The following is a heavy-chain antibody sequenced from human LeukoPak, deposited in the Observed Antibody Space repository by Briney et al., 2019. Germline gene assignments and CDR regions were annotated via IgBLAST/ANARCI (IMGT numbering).Heavy chain of an antibody. J-gene: IGHJ4*02. V-gene: IGHV3-23*01. Sequence: GGPLRLSCAASGFTFSSYAMSWVRQAPGKGLEWVSAISGSGGSTYYADSVKGRFTISRDNSKNTLYLQMNSLRAEDTAVYYCAKDLEVYSSSSGLDYWGQGTLVTVSS. CDR1: GFTFSSYA. D-gene: IGHD6-6*01. CDR3: AKDLEVYSSSSGLDY. CDR2: ISGSGGST.